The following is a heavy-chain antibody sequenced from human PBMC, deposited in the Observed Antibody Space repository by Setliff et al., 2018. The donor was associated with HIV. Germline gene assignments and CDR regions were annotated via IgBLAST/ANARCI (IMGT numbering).Heavy chain of an antibody. V-gene: IGHV4-39*01. CDR1: GGFISSSSYY. J-gene: IGHJ2*01. CDR2: INHSGST. CDR3: ASGRYGRTLPWYFDL. D-gene: IGHD2-15*01. Sequence: KASETLSLTCTVSGGFISSSSYYWGWIRQPPGKGLEWIGEINHSGSTNYNPSLKSRVTISVDTSKNQFSLKLSSVTAADTAMYYCASGRYGRTLPWYFDLWGRGTLVTVSS.